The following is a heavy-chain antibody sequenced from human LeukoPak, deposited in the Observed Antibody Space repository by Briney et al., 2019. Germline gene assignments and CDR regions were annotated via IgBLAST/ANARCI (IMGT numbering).Heavy chain of an antibody. CDR2: INPNSGGT. CDR3: ARDSDSSSPNFDY. J-gene: IGHJ4*02. V-gene: IGHV1-2*02. D-gene: IGHD6-13*01. Sequence: ASVKVSCKASGYTFTSYAMHWVRQAPGQGLEWMGWINPNSGGTNYAQKFQGRVTMTRDTSISTAYMELSRLRSEDTAVYYCARDSDSSSPNFDYWGQGTLVTVSS. CDR1: GYTFTSYA.